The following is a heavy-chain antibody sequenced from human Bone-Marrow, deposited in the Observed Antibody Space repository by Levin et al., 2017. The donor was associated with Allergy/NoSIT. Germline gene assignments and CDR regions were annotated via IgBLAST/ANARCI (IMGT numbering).Heavy chain of an antibody. CDR1: GATFGDHT. J-gene: IGHJ5*02. V-gene: IGHV1-69*13. CDR2: LMPIFRTA. Sequence: SVKVSCKTSGATFGDHTVTWVRQAPGQGLEWMGGLMPIFRTARYAQNFQGRLTITADESSSTAFMELTGLTSRDTAFYYCARGWGWFTSWGQGTLVTVSS. D-gene: IGHD6-19*01. CDR3: ARGWGWFTS.